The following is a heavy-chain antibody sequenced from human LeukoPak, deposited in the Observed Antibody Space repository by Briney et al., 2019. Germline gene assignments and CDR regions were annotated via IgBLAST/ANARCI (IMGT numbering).Heavy chain of an antibody. CDR2: ISSCSSTI. CDR3: ARQDYGYYFDY. Sequence: GGSLRLSCAASGFTFSSYSMNWVRQAPGKGLEWVSYISSCSSTIYYADSVKGRFTISRDNAKNSLYLQMNSLRAEDTAVYYCARQDYGYYFDYWGQGTLVTVSS. CDR1: GFTFSSYS. D-gene: IGHD4-17*01. V-gene: IGHV3-48*01. J-gene: IGHJ4*02.